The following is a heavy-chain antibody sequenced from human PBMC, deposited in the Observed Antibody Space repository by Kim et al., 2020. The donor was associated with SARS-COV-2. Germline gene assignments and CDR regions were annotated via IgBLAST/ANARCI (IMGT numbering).Heavy chain of an antibody. CDR2: IYYSGST. CDR1: GVSISSGGYY. Sequence: SETLSLTCTVSGVSISSGGYYWSWIRQHPGKGLEWIGYIYYSGSTYYNPSLKSRVTISVDTSKNQFSLKLSSVTAADTAVYYCARGGRLDSSGYSGFDYWGQGTLVTVSS. CDR3: ARGGRLDSSGYSGFDY. V-gene: IGHV4-31*03. J-gene: IGHJ4*02. D-gene: IGHD3-22*01.